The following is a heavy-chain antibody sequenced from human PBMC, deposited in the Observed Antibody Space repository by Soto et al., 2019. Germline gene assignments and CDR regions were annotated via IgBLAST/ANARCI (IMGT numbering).Heavy chain of an antibody. Sequence: EVQLVESGGGLVKPGGSLRLSCAASGFPFSTYSMNWVRQAPGKGLEWLASVSSRSNYIFYADSVKGRFTISRNNAKNSVYLQMNSLRAEDTAVYFCARADEEYQQLPSGDFDCWGQGTLVTVSS. J-gene: IGHJ4*02. CDR1: GFPFSTYS. CDR3: ARADEEYQQLPSGDFDC. V-gene: IGHV3-21*01. D-gene: IGHD2-2*01. CDR2: VSSRSNYI.